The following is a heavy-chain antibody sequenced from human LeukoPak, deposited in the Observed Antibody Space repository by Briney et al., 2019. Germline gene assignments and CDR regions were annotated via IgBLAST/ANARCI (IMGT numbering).Heavy chain of an antibody. CDR2: IIPIFGTA. D-gene: IGHD3-3*01. V-gene: IGHV1-69*01. Sequence: SVKVSCKASGGTFSSYAISWVRQAPGQGLEWMGGIIPIFGTANYAQKFQGRVTITADESTSTAYMELSSLRSKDTAVYYCATIPREGYDFWSAYYYYYMDVWGKGTTVTVSS. CDR1: GGTFSSYA. CDR3: ATIPREGYDFWSAYYYYYMDV. J-gene: IGHJ6*03.